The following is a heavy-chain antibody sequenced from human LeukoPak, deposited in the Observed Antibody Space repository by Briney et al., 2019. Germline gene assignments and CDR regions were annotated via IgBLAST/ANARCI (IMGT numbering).Heavy chain of an antibody. CDR2: ISAYNGNT. Sequence: ASVKVSCKASGYTFTTYGISWARQAPGQGLEWMGWISAYNGNTDYAQNLQGRVTMTTDTSTSTAYMELRSLRSDDTALYYCARDTRWAQLDYWGQGTLVTVSS. CDR3: ARDTRWAQLDY. V-gene: IGHV1-18*01. D-gene: IGHD3-16*01. J-gene: IGHJ4*02. CDR1: GYTFTTYG.